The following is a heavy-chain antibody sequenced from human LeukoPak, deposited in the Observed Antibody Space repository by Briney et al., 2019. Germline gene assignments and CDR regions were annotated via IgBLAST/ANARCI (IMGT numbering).Heavy chain of an antibody. CDR2: IIPILGIA. D-gene: IGHD5-18*01. Sequence: AASVKVSCKASGGTFSSYAISWVRQAPGQGLEWMGRIIPILGIANYAQKFQGGVTITADKSTSTAYMELSSLRSEDTAVYYCARNVDTAMAFVDYWGQGTLVTVSS. CDR1: GGTFSSYA. V-gene: IGHV1-69*04. CDR3: ARNVDTAMAFVDY. J-gene: IGHJ4*02.